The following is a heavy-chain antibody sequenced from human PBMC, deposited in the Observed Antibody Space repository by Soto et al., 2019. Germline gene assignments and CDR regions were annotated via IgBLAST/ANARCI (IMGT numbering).Heavy chain of an antibody. CDR3: AKGAKRFTALRAPYAMDF. CDR1: GFTFSNFG. Sequence: PGGSLRLSCAASGFTFSNFGMSWVRQAPGKGLEWVSGLSAGGGHTHYADSVKGRFTISRDNSKNTLFLQMSSLRAEDTAVYYCAKGAKRFTALRAPYAMDFPGPGLTLTRSS. CDR2: LSAGGGHT. J-gene: IGHJ6*02. D-gene: IGHD2-2*01. V-gene: IGHV3-23*01.